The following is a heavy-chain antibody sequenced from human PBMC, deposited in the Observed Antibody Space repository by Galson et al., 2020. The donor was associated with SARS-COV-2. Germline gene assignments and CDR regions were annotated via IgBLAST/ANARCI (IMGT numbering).Heavy chain of an antibody. CDR3: ARGFGELFPYNWFDP. CDR1: GGSISSGGYY. D-gene: IGHD3-10*01. Sequence: SETLSLTCTVSGGSISSGGYYWSWIRQHPGKGLEWIGYIYYSGSTYYNPSLKSRVTISVDTSKNQFSLKLSSVTAADTAVYYCARGFGELFPYNWFDPGGQGTLVTVSS. V-gene: IGHV4-31*03. CDR2: IYYSGST. J-gene: IGHJ5*02.